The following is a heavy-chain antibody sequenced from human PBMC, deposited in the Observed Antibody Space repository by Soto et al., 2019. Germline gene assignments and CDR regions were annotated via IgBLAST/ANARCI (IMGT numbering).Heavy chain of an antibody. D-gene: IGHD3-3*01. J-gene: IGHJ4*02. Sequence: GNSWCWIRQHPGKGLEWIGYIYYSGSTYYNPSLKSRVTISVDTSKNQFSLKLSSVTAADTAVYYCARVSYYDFWSGPFDYWGQG. CDR3: ARVSYYDFWSGPFDY. V-gene: IGHV4-31*02. CDR2: IYYSGST. CDR1: GNS.